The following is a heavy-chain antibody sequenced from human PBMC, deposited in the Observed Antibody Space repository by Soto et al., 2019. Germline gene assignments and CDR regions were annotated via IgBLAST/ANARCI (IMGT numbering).Heavy chain of an antibody. Sequence: SETLSLTCTVSGGSISSYYWSWIRQPAGKGLEWIGRIYTSGSTNYNPSLKSRVTMSVDTSKNQFSLKLSSVTAADTAVYYCARDRLLGIAAAGTTFDPWGQGTLVTVPQ. J-gene: IGHJ5*02. CDR1: GGSISSYY. V-gene: IGHV4-4*07. CDR2: IYTSGST. D-gene: IGHD6-13*01. CDR3: ARDRLLGIAAAGTTFDP.